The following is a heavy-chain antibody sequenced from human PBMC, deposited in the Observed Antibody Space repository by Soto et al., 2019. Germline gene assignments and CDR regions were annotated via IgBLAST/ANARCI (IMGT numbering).Heavy chain of an antibody. CDR3: ARVGLVVVAAISAFDI. Sequence: PGESLKISCKGSGYRFSDNWIAWVRQMPGKGLEWMGTIYPGDFETRYSPSFQGQVTISADKSISTAYLQWSSLKASDTAMYYCARVGLVVVAAISAFDIWGQGTMVTVSS. V-gene: IGHV5-51*01. CDR1: GYRFSDNW. J-gene: IGHJ3*02. D-gene: IGHD2-15*01. CDR2: IYPGDFET.